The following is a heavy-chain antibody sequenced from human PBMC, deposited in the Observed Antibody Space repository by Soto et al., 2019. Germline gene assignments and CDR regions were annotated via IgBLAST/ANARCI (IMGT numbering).Heavy chain of an antibody. V-gene: IGHV4-34*01. J-gene: IGHJ5*02. CDR2: INHSGST. D-gene: IGHD6-19*01. CDR1: GGSFSGYY. Sequence: SETLSLTXAVYGGSFSGYYWSWIRQPPGKGLEWIGEINHSGSTNYNPSLKSRVTISVDTSKNQFSLKLSSVTAADTAVYYCARTYSSGWYNWFDPWGQGTLVTVSS. CDR3: ARTYSSGWYNWFDP.